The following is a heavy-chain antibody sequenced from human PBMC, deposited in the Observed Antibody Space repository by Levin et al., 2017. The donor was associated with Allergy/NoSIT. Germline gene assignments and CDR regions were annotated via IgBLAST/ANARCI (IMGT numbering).Heavy chain of an antibody. CDR1: GYTFTAYY. V-gene: IGHV1-2*02. CDR2: INTNNGGT. D-gene: IGHD6-19*01. CDR3: ARSEAGVAVEMD. J-gene: IGHJ4*02. Sequence: ASVKVSCKASGYTFTAYYIHWVRQAPGQGLEWMGFINTNNGGTKSAQKFQGRLTMTRDTSITTAYMELTGLTSDETAVYFCARSEAGVAVEMDWGQGTLVTVSS.